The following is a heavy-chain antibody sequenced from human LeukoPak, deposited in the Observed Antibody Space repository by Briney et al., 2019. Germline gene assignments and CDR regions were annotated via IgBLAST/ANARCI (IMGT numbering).Heavy chain of an antibody. Sequence: SETLSLTCTVSGGSISSYYWNWIRQPAGKGLEWIGRIYTSGSTNYNPSLKSRVTMSVDTSENQFSLKLTSVTATDTAVYYCAGGGQWLDPFDYWGQGTLVTVSS. J-gene: IGHJ4*02. CDR1: GGSISSYY. CDR2: IYTSGST. CDR3: AGGGQWLDPFDY. D-gene: IGHD6-19*01. V-gene: IGHV4-4*07.